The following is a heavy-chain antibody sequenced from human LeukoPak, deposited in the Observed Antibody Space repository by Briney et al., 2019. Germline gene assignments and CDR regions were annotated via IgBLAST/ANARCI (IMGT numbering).Heavy chain of an antibody. D-gene: IGHD4-17*01. V-gene: IGHV1-69*04. J-gene: IGHJ5*02. CDR2: IIPILGIA. CDR3: ARELYYGDPTSGLDP. CDR1: GGTFSSYA. Sequence: GSSVKVSCKASGGTFSSYAISWVRQAPGQGLEWMGRIIPILGIANYAQKFQGRVTITADKSTSTAYMELNSLRAEDTAVYYCARELYYGDPTSGLDPWGQGTLVTVSS.